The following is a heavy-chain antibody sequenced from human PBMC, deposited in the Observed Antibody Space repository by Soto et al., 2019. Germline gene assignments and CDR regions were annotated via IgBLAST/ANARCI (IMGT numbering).Heavy chain of an antibody. V-gene: IGHV1-24*01. Sequence: ASVKVSCKASGYTFTSYGISWVRQAPGKGLEWMGGFDPEDGETIYAQKFQGRVTMTEDTSTDTAYMELSSLRSEDTAVYYCATESSGGYYNTYGMDVWGQGTTVTVSS. CDR3: ATESSGGYYNTYGMDV. CDR2: FDPEDGET. D-gene: IGHD3-10*01. CDR1: GYTFTSYG. J-gene: IGHJ6*02.